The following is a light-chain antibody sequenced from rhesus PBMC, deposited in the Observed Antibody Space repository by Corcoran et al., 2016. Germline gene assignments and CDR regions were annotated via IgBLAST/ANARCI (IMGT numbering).Light chain of an antibody. J-gene: IGKJ1*01. CDR1: QSVSSY. Sequence: EIVMTQSPATLALSPGERATLSCRASQSVSSYLAWYQQKPGQAPRLLIYGASSRATGIPDGFSGGGSGTEFTLTISSLEPEDVGFYFCLQSSNWPRTFGQGTKVEIK. CDR3: LQSSNWPRT. V-gene: IGKV3-24*04. CDR2: GAS.